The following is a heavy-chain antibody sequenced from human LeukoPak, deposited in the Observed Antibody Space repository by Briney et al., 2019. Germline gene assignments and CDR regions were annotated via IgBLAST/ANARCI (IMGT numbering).Heavy chain of an antibody. J-gene: IGHJ3*02. CDR1: GGTFSSYA. Sequence: SVKVSCKASGGTFSSYAISWVRQAPGQGLEWMGGIISIFGTANYAQKFQGRVTITADESTSTAYMELSSLRSEDTAVYYCARANCGGDCYSQKDDAFDIWGQGTMVTVSS. D-gene: IGHD2-21*02. CDR2: IISIFGTA. CDR3: ARANCGGDCYSQKDDAFDI. V-gene: IGHV1-69*13.